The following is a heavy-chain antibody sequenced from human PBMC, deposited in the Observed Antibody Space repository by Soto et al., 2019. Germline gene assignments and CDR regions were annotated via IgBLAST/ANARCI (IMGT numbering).Heavy chain of an antibody. CDR1: GFTFSSYG. V-gene: IGHV3-30*18. CDR3: AKAVKQWLVIGNWFDP. Sequence: GGSLRLSCAASGFTFSSYGMHWVRQAPGKGLEWVAVISYDGSNKYYADSVKGRFTISRDNSKNTLYLQMNSLRAEDTAVYYCAKAVKQWLVIGNWFDPWGQG. D-gene: IGHD6-19*01. J-gene: IGHJ5*02. CDR2: ISYDGSNK.